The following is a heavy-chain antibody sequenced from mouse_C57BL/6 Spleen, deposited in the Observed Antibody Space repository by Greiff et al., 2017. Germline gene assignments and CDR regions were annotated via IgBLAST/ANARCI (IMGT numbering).Heavy chain of an antibody. V-gene: IGHV1-26*01. Sequence: VQLQQSGPELVKPGASVKISCKASGYTFTDYYMNWVKQSHGKSLEWIGDINPNNGGTSYNQKFKGKATLTVDKSSSTAYMELRSLTSEDSAVYYCAREEGSTMITTGFAYWGQGTLVTVSA. CDR2: INPNNGGT. D-gene: IGHD2-4*01. CDR1: GYTFTDYY. J-gene: IGHJ3*01. CDR3: AREEGSTMITTGFAY.